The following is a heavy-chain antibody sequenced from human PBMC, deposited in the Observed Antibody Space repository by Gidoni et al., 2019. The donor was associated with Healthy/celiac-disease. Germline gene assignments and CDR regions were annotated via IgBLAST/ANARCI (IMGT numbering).Heavy chain of an antibody. CDR2: IYYSGST. CDR1: GGSISSSSYY. CDR3: ARTTIFGVVTGY. V-gene: IGHV4-39*01. Sequence: QLQLQESGPGLVKPSETLSLTCTVSGGSISSSSYYWGWIRQPPGKGLEWIGSIYYSGSTYYNPSLKSRVTISVDTSKNQFSLKLSSVTAADTAVYYCARTTIFGVVTGYWGQGTLVTVSS. D-gene: IGHD3-3*01. J-gene: IGHJ4*02.